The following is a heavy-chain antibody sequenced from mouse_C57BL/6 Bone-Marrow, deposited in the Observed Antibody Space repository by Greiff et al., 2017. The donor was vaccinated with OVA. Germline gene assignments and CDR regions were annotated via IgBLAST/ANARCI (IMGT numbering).Heavy chain of an antibody. V-gene: IGHV1-52*01. D-gene: IGHD1-1*01. CDR1: GYTFTSYW. Sequence: VQLQQPGAELVRPGSSVKLSCKASGYTFTSYWMHWVKQRPIQGLEWIGNIDPSDSETHYNQKFKDKATLTVDKSSSTAYMQLSSLTSEDSAVYYCAIYYYVSGYFDVWGTGTAVTVSS. CDR3: AIYYYVSGYFDV. CDR2: IDPSDSET. J-gene: IGHJ1*03.